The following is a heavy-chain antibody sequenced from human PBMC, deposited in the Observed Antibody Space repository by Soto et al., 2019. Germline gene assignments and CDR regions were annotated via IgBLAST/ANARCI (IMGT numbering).Heavy chain of an antibody. CDR1: GFTFSSYA. J-gene: IGHJ6*02. V-gene: IGHV3-23*01. D-gene: IGHD3-9*01. Sequence: EVQLLESGGGLVQPGGSLRLCCAASGFTFSSYAMSWVRQAPGKGLEWVSAISGSGGSTYYADSVKGRFTISRDNSKNTLYLQMNSLRAEDTAVYYCAKANVRYFDWLGYYGMDVWGQGTTVTVSS. CDR2: ISGSGGST. CDR3: AKANVRYFDWLGYYGMDV.